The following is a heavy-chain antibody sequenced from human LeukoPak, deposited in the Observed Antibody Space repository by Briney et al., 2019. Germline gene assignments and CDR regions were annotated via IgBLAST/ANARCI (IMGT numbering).Heavy chain of an antibody. CDR1: GGSISTYY. CDR3: ARAPRGDGYNYAFDI. V-gene: IGHV4-59*01. D-gene: IGHD5-24*01. J-gene: IGHJ3*02. CDR2: IDYRGST. Sequence: SETLSLTCTVSGGSISTYYWSWIRQPPGKGLEWIAYIDYRGSTTYNPSLRSRVTISVDTSKNQFSLKLSSVTAADTAVYYCARAPRGDGYNYAFDIWGQGTMVTVSS.